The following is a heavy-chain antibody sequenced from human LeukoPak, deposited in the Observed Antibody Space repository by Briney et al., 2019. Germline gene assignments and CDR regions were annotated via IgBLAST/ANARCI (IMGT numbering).Heavy chain of an antibody. D-gene: IGHD4/OR15-4a*01. CDR3: ATEDYGASFDP. Sequence: GGSLRLSCAASGFTFCDYYMSWIRRAPGKGLEWISYISSSSTYTNYADSVKGRFTISRDNAKNTLFLQMNSLRAEDTAVYYCATEDYGASFDPWGQGTLVTVSS. CDR1: GFTFCDYY. CDR2: ISSSSTYT. V-gene: IGHV3-11*05. J-gene: IGHJ5*02.